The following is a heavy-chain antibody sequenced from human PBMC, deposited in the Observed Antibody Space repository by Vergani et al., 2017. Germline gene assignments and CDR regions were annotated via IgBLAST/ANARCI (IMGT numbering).Heavy chain of an antibody. CDR2: IWYDGSNK. V-gene: IGHV3-33*01. J-gene: IGHJ4*02. D-gene: IGHD1-26*01. CDR3: ARDYGATTDXFDY. CDR1: GFTFSSYG. Sequence: QVQLVESGGGVVQPGRSLRLSCAASGFTFSSYGMHWVRQAPGKGLEWVAVIWYDGSNKYYADSVKGRFTISRDNSKNTLYLQMNSLRAEDTAVYYCARDYGATTDXFDYWGQGTLVTVSS.